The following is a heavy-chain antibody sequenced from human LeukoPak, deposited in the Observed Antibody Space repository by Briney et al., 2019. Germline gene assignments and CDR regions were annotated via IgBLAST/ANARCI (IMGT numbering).Heavy chain of an antibody. CDR2: IKKDGREK. CDR1: GFTFSSYS. Sequence: PGGSLRLSCAASGFTFSSYSMNWVRQAPGKGLEWVANIKKDGREKHYVDSVEGRFTISRDNAKNSLYLQMNSLRAEDTAVYYCARVTTMIVVVLDYWGQGTLVTVSS. CDR3: ARVTTMIVVVLDY. V-gene: IGHV3-7*03. D-gene: IGHD3-22*01. J-gene: IGHJ4*02.